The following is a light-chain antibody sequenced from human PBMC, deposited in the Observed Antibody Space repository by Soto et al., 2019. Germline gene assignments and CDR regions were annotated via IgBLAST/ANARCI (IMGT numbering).Light chain of an antibody. V-gene: IGLV2-8*01. CDR1: SSDVGVYNY. CDR2: EVS. Sequence: QSALTQPPSASGSPGQSVTISCTGTSSDVGVYNYVSWYQQHPGKAPKLMIYEVSKRPSGVPDRFSGSKSGNTASLTVSGLQADDEADYYCSSFAGNNNLVFGGGTKLTVL. J-gene: IGLJ2*01. CDR3: SSFAGNNNLV.